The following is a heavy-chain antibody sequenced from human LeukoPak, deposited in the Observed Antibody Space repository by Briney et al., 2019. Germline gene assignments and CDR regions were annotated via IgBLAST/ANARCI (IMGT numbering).Heavy chain of an antibody. CDR2: IYYRRSTT. CDR3: ARGGYCGGDCYFYY. Sequence: SETLSLTCTVSGGSISSSTYYWRWLRQPPGEGLEWIGSIYYRRSTTYYNPSLKSRVTISVDTSKNQFSLKLSSVTAADTAVYYCARGGYCGGDCYFYYWGQGTLVTVSS. D-gene: IGHD2-21*02. J-gene: IGHJ4*02. CDR1: GGSISSSTYY. V-gene: IGHV4-39*07.